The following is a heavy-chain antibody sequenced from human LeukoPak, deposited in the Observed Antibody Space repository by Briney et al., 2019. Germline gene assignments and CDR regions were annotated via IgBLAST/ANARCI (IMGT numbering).Heavy chain of an antibody. CDR2: IIPIFGTA. J-gene: IGHJ4*02. Sequence: SVKVSCKASGGTFSSYGISWVRQAPGQGLEWMGRIIPIFGTANYVQNFQGRVTITTDESTSTAYMELSSLRSEDTAVYYCARDLGDDYGDYWGQGTLVTVSS. V-gene: IGHV1-69*05. CDR1: GGTFSSYG. CDR3: ARDLGDDYGDY. D-gene: IGHD3-16*01.